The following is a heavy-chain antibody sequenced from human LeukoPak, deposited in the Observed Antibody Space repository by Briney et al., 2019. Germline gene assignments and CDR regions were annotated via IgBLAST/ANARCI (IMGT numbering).Heavy chain of an antibody. CDR1: GFTFSSYS. V-gene: IGHV3-21*06. D-gene: IGHD5-18*01. CDR3: ARDNNYGTGSDY. J-gene: IGHJ4*02. CDR2: ISSSGNNK. Sequence: GGSLRLSCAASGFTFSSYSMNWVRQAPRKGLEWVSSISSSGNNKYYAESVKGRFTIPRDNAKNSLYLQMNSLRAEDTAAYYCARDNNYGTGSDYWGQGTLVTVSS.